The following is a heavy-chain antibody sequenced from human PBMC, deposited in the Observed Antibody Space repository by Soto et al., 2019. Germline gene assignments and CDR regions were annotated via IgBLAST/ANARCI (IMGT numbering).Heavy chain of an antibody. CDR1: GFTFSSYG. V-gene: IGHV3-23*01. D-gene: IGHD2-2*01. CDR2: VSGSGGSV. J-gene: IGHJ6*02. Sequence: EVQLLESGGDLVQPEGSLTLSCAAAGFTFSSYGMSWVRQAPGKGLEWVSAVSGSGGSVYYADSVRGRFTISRDNSKNTLYLQVNSLRAEDTAIYYCAKGSVVGADYSYGMDVWGQGTTVTVSS. CDR3: AKGSVVGADYSYGMDV.